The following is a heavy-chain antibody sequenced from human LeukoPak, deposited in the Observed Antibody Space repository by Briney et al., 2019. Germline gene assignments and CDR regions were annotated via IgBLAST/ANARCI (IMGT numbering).Heavy chain of an antibody. Sequence: GESLRISCKGSGYSFTNYWISWVRQMAGKGLEWMGRIDPSDSYTNNSPSFQGHVTISAYKSISTGYLQWSSLKASDTAIYYCARGALAGTTEWVSWGQATLVTVSS. D-gene: IGHD6-19*01. V-gene: IGHV5-10-1*01. J-gene: IGHJ5*02. CDR1: GYSFTNYW. CDR2: IDPSDSYT. CDR3: ARGALAGTTEWVS.